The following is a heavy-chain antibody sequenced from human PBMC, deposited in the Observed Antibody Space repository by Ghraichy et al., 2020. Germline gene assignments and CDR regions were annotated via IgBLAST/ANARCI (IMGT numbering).Heavy chain of an antibody. Sequence: SVKVSCKASGGTFSSYAISWVRQAPGQGLEWMGGIIPIFGIANYAQKFQGRVTITADKSTSTAYMELSSLRSEDTAVYYCARDGGYYGSGSYYNWFDPWGQGTLVTVSS. J-gene: IGHJ5*02. CDR3: ARDGGYYGSGSYYNWFDP. CDR1: GGTFSSYA. D-gene: IGHD3-10*01. V-gene: IGHV1-69*10. CDR2: IIPIFGIA.